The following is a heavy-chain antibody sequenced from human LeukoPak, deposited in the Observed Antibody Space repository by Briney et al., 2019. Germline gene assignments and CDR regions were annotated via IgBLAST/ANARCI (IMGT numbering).Heavy chain of an antibody. CDR3: AREKRGYRGYGPVFGY. V-gene: IGHV1-3*01. Sequence: ASVKVSCKASGYIFTSYDMHWVRQAPGQRLEWMGWINAGNGNTKYSEKFQGRVTITRDTSASTDYMEQSSLRSEDTAVYYCAREKRGYRGYGPVFGYWGQGTLVTVSS. J-gene: IGHJ4*02. D-gene: IGHD5-12*01. CDR2: INAGNGNT. CDR1: GYIFTSYD.